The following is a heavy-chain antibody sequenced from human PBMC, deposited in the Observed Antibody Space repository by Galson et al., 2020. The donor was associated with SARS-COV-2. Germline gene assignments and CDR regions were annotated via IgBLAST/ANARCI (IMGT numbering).Heavy chain of an antibody. D-gene: IGHD3-9*01. V-gene: IGHV4-34*01. CDR1: GGSFSGYY. CDR3: ATGGYFDWLDDYGMDV. J-gene: IGHJ6*02. CDR2: INHSGST. Sequence: SETLSLTCAVYGGSFSGYYWSWIRQPPGKGLEWIGEINHSGSTNYNPSLKSRVTISVDTSKNQFSLKLSSVTAADTAVYYCATGGYFDWLDDYGMDVWGQGTTVTVSS.